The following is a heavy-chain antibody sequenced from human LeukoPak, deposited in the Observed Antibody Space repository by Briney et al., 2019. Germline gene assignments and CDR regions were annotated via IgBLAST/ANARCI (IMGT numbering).Heavy chain of an antibody. Sequence: GESLKISCKGSGYRFTDYWIGWVRQVPGKGLEWMGITSPDDSDTRDSPSYSPSFQGQVTISTDESISTAYLQWISLKASDPAISYWARYRGNYVSLPSPFDYWGQGTLVTVSS. CDR1: GYRFTDYW. J-gene: IGHJ4*02. V-gene: IGHV5-51*01. D-gene: IGHD4-11*01. CDR2: TSPDDSDT. CDR3: ARYRGNYVSLPSPFDY.